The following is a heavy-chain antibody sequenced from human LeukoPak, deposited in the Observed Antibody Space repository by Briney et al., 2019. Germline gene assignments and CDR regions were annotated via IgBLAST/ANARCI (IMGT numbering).Heavy chain of an antibody. CDR1: GFTFSSYA. V-gene: IGHV3-23*01. CDR2: ISGSGGST. D-gene: IGHD1-26*01. J-gene: IGHJ3*02. CDR3: AKVTRYSGSYSLGAFDI. Sequence: GGSLRLSCAASGFTFSSYAMSWVRQAPGKGLEWVSAISGSGGSTYYADSVKGRFTISRDNSKNTLYLQMNSLRAEDTAVYYCAKVTRYSGSYSLGAFDIWGQGTMVTVSS.